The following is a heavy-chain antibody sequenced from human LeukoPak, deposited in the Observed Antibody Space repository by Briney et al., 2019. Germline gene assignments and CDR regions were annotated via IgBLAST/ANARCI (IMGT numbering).Heavy chain of an antibody. Sequence: SETLSLTCTVSGGSINSYYWSWIRQPAGKGLEWNGRIYSSGSTNYNPSLKSRVSMSVDTSKNQFSLKLTSVTAADTAVYYCARGGKATVVTMWGQGILVTVSS. CDR1: GGSINSYY. V-gene: IGHV4-4*07. CDR2: IYSSGST. D-gene: IGHD4-23*01. CDR3: ARGGKATVVTM. J-gene: IGHJ4*02.